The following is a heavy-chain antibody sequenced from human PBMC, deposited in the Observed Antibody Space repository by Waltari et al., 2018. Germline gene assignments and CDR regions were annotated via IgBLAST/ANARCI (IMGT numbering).Heavy chain of an antibody. D-gene: IGHD6-6*01. Sequence: QVQLVQSGAEVKKPGDSVKVSCKASGYTFTGYYMHWVRQAPGQGLEWMGRINPNSGGTNYAQKFEGRVTRTRDTSISTAYMELSRLKSDDTAGYYCARGSRAIAARLNWYFDLWGRGTLVTVSS. CDR1: GYTFTGYY. J-gene: IGHJ2*01. V-gene: IGHV1-2*06. CDR2: INPNSGGT. CDR3: ARGSRAIAARLNWYFDL.